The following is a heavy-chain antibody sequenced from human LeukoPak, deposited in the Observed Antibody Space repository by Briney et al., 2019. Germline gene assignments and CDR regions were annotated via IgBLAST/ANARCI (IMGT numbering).Heavy chain of an antibody. CDR1: GGTFSSYA. J-gene: IGHJ4*02. V-gene: IGHV1-69*13. CDR2: IIPIFGTA. Sequence: SVKVSCKASGGTFSSYAISWVRQAPGQGLEWMGGIIPIFGTANYAQKFQGRVTITADESTSTAYMELSSLRSEDTAVYYCARDYSTSITIFGVVIPGYFDYWGQGTLVTVSS. CDR3: ARDYSTSITIFGVVIPGYFDY. D-gene: IGHD3-3*01.